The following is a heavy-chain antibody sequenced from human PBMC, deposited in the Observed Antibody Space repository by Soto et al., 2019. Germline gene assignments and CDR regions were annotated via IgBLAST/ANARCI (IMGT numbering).Heavy chain of an antibody. CDR2: IYPGDSDT. Sequence: GESLKISCKGSGYSFTSYWIGWVRQMPGKGLEWMGIIYPGDSDTRYSPSFQGQVTISADKSISTAYLQWSSLKASDTAMYYCARTGVPYCSGGSCYYWFDPWGQGTLVTFSS. J-gene: IGHJ5*02. CDR1: GYSFTSYW. CDR3: ARTGVPYCSGGSCYYWFDP. D-gene: IGHD2-15*01. V-gene: IGHV5-51*01.